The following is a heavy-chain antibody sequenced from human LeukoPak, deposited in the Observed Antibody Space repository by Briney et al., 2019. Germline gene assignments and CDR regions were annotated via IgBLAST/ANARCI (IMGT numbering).Heavy chain of an antibody. CDR1: GFTFSSYG. CDR2: ISGSGGST. J-gene: IGHJ4*02. CDR3: AKVVSRYYDSSGYFDY. V-gene: IGHV3-23*01. D-gene: IGHD3-22*01. Sequence: GSLRLSCAASGFTFSSYGMSWVRQAPGKGLEWVSAISGSGGSTYYADSVKGRFTISRDNSKNTLYLQMNSLRAEDTAVYYCAKVVSRYYDSSGYFDYWGQGTLVTVSS.